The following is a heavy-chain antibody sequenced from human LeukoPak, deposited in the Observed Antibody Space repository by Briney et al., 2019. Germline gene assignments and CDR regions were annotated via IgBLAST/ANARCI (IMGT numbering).Heavy chain of an antibody. CDR2: INPNSGGT. V-gene: IGHV1-2*04. D-gene: IGHD5-12*01. CDR1: GYTFTSYY. J-gene: IGHJ4*02. CDR3: ARDSGYDEANFDY. Sequence: GASVKVSCTASGYTFTSYYMHWVRQAPGQGLEWMGWINPNSGGTNYAQKFQGWVTMTRDTSISTAYMELSRLRSDDTAVYYCARDSGYDEANFDYWGQGTLVTVSS.